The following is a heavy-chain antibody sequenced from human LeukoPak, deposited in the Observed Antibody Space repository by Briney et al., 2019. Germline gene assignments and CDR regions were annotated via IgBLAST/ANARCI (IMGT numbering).Heavy chain of an antibody. J-gene: IGHJ4*02. V-gene: IGHV3-21*01. Sequence: GGSLRLSCAVSGFTFSSYIMNWVRQAPGKGLEWVSSITSSSSYIYYVDSVKGRFTISRDNAKNSLYLQMNSLRPEDTAVYYCAKASAIDYWGQGTLVTVSS. CDR1: GFTFSSYI. CDR3: AKASAIDY. CDR2: ITSSSSYI.